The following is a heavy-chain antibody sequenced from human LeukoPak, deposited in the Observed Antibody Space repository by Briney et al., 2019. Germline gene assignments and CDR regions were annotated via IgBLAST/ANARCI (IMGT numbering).Heavy chain of an antibody. CDR2: ISSSGSTI. Sequence: GGSLRLSCAASGFTFSSYEMNWVRQAPGEGLEWVSYISSSGSTIYYADSVKGRFTISRDNAKNSLYLQMNSLRAEDTAVYYCAELGITMIGGVWGKGTTVTVSS. CDR3: AELGITMIGGV. CDR1: GFTFSSYE. D-gene: IGHD3-10*02. V-gene: IGHV3-48*03. J-gene: IGHJ6*04.